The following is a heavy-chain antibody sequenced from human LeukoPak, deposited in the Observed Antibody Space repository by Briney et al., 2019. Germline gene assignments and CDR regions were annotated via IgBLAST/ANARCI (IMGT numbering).Heavy chain of an antibody. D-gene: IGHD6-19*01. Sequence: PGRSLRLSCAASGFTFSSYAMSWVRQAPGKGLEWVSVISGSGGSRYYAESVKGRFTISRDNSKNTLFLQMNSLRAEDTAVYYCAKDRGIAVAGTDTKTPRTLGYWGQGTLVTVSS. J-gene: IGHJ4*02. CDR3: AKDRGIAVAGTDTKTPRTLGY. CDR1: GFTFSSYA. V-gene: IGHV3-23*01. CDR2: ISGSGGSR.